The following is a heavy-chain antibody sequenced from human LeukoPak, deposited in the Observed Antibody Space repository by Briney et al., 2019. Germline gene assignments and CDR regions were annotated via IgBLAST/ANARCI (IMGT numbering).Heavy chain of an antibody. CDR2: ISWNTGNK. J-gene: IGHJ3*02. Sequence: GGSLRLSCAASGFSFSTYAMSWVRQAPGKGLEWVSRISWNTGNKDYADSVKGRFTISRDNDKNSLFLQMNSLRPEDTALYYCVKGTTFDAFDMWGQGTMVIVFS. CDR3: VKGTTFDAFDM. D-gene: IGHD3-16*01. CDR1: GFSFSTYA. V-gene: IGHV3-9*01.